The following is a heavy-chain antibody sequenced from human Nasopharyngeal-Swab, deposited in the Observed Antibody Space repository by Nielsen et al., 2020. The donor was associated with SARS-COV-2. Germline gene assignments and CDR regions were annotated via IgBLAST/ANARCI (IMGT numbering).Heavy chain of an antibody. D-gene: IGHD1-26*01. CDR3: ATDLPVRRSEWELLQAPYYYYGMDV. CDR2: FDPEDGET. CDR1: GYTLTELS. Sequence: ASVKVSCKVSGYTLTELSMHWVRQAPGKGLEWMGGFDPEDGETIYAQKFQGRVTMTEDTSTDTAYMELSSLRSEDTAVYYCATDLPVRRSEWELLQAPYYYYGMDVWGQGTTVTVS. V-gene: IGHV1-24*01. J-gene: IGHJ6*02.